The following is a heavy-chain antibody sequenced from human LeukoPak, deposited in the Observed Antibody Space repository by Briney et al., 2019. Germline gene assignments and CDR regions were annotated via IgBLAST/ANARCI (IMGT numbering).Heavy chain of an antibody. V-gene: IGHV4-39*01. CDR2: LYYGENA. J-gene: IGHJ4*02. CDR1: GDSISPISSSTYY. D-gene: IGHD6-25*01. Sequence: SETLSLTCTVSGDSISPISSSTYYWGWIRQAPGKGLVWIGSLYYGENAHYNPYLKSRATLSVDTSNNQFSLKLTSVTAADAAVYFCARQLPTAAADTRGYFDYWGQGAVVTVSS. CDR3: ARQLPTAAADTRGYFDY.